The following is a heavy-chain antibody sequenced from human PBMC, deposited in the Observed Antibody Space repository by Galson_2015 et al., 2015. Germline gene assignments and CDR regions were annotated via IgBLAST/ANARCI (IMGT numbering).Heavy chain of an antibody. D-gene: IGHD3-22*01. CDR1: GGTFSSYT. CDR2: IIPILGIA. V-gene: IGHV1-69*02. J-gene: IGHJ4*02. CDR3: ARGSFYYDSSGQFDY. Sequence: SVKVSCKASGGTFSSYTISWVRQAPGQGLEWMGRIIPILGIANYAQKFQGRVTITADKSTSTAYMELSSLRSEDTAVYYCARGSFYYDSSGQFDYWGQGTLVTVSS.